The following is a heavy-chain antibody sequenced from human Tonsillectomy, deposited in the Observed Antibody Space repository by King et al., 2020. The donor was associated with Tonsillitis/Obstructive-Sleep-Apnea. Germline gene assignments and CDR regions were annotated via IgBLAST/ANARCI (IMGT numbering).Heavy chain of an antibody. J-gene: IGHJ4*02. D-gene: IGHD6-19*01. CDR3: AKDGYSSSFDC. V-gene: IGHV3-21*01. CDR2: ILTNNAR. Sequence: VQLVESGGGLVKPGGSLRLPCASSVLTFRMYNLGWVRQAPGKGLELGSSILTNNARYYSDSLKGSFIITIDNATNSLYLQMNILTAEDTAVYYCAKDGYSSSFDCWGQGTLVTVSS. CDR1: VLTFRMYN.